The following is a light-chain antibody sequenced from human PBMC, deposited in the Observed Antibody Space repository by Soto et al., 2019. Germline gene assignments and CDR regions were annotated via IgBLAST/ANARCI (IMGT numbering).Light chain of an antibody. CDR2: DNN. CDR3: ATWDNSLSGKV. V-gene: IGLV1-51*01. Sequence: QSVLTQPLSVSAAPGQTVTISCSGSYANIGNNYVSWYQQLPGTAPKLLIYDNNKRPSGIPHRFSGSKSGASGTLATTGLQPGDEADYYCATWDNSLSGKVFGGGTQLTVL. CDR1: YANIGNNY. J-gene: IGLJ2*01.